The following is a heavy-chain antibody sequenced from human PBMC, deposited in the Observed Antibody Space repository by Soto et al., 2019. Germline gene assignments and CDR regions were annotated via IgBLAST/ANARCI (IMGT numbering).Heavy chain of an antibody. J-gene: IGHJ5*02. CDR2: IYHSGST. V-gene: IGHV4-30-2*01. Sequence: QLQLQESGSGLVKPSQTLSLTCAVSGGSISSGGYSWSWIRQPPGKGLEWIGYIYHSGSTYYNPSLKSRVTISVDRSNNQFSLKLSSVTAADTAVYYCASSHCSGGSCLPFAPWGQGTLVTVSS. CDR3: ASSHCSGGSCLPFAP. CDR1: GGSISSGGYS. D-gene: IGHD2-15*01.